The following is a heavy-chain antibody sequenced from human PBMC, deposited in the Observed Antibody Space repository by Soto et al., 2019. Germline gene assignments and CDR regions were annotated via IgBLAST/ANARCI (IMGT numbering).Heavy chain of an antibody. V-gene: IGHV4-4*02. J-gene: IGHJ6*02. CDR3: ARDAGASRYYGMDV. CDR2: IYHSGAT. D-gene: IGHD2-8*02. Sequence: QVQLQESGPAVVKPSGTLSLACTVSGASTSSENWWSWVRQAPGKGLEWIGEIYHSGATHYSPSLKSRVTISLDKSKNQFFLKLDSVTAADSAIYYCARDAGASRYYGMDVWGQGTKVTVS. CDR1: GASTSSENW.